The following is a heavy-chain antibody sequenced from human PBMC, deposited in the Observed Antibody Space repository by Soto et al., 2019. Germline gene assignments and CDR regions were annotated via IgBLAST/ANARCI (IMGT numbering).Heavy chain of an antibody. Sequence: SETLSLTCTVSGGSISSYYWSWIRQPPGKGLEWIGYIYYSGSTNYNPSLKSRATISVDTSKNQFSLKLSSVTAADTAVYYCASLLTYYDILTPFPAFDIWGQGTMVTVSS. V-gene: IGHV4-59*01. CDR3: ASLLTYYDILTPFPAFDI. CDR2: IYYSGST. J-gene: IGHJ3*02. D-gene: IGHD3-9*01. CDR1: GGSISSYY.